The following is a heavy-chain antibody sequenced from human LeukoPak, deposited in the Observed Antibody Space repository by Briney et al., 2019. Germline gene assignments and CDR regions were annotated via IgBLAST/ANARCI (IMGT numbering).Heavy chain of an antibody. V-gene: IGHV3-23*01. Sequence: PGGSLRLSCAASGFTFSSYSMSWVRQAPGKGLEWVSAISGSGGSTYYADSVKGRFTISRDNSKNTVYLQVNSMRAKDTAVYYCAKEGGAAAVAGPFDYWGQGTLVTVSS. J-gene: IGHJ4*02. CDR3: AKEGGAAAVAGPFDY. D-gene: IGHD6-19*01. CDR1: GFTFSSYS. CDR2: ISGSGGST.